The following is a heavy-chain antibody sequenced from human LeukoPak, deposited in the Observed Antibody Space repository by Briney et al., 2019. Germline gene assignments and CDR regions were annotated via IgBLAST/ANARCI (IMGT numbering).Heavy chain of an antibody. J-gene: IGHJ4*02. D-gene: IGHD1-26*01. CDR1: GFRFNVQT. V-gene: IGHV3-7*01. CDR3: VKGGATRGRFEN. CDR2: MKEDGSEI. Sequence: GGSLRLSCVASGFRFNVQTMSWIRQAPGKGLDWVASMKEDGSEIRYVDSVKGRFTISRDNSKNSLYLQMKSLRADDTGVYRCVKGGATRGRFENWGQGTLVTVSS.